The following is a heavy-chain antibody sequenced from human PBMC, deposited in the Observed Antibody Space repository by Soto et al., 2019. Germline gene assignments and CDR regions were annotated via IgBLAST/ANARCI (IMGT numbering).Heavy chain of an antibody. V-gene: IGHV3-23*01. J-gene: IGHJ6*02. D-gene: IGHD1-7*01. CDR2: ISGSGGST. CDR3: AKGTGTTWGYYYYGMDV. Sequence: GGSLRLSCAASGFTFSSYAMSWVRQAPGKGLEWVSAISGSGGSTYYADSVKGRFTISRDNSKNTLYLQMNSLRAEDTAVYYCAKGTGTTWGYYYYGMDVWGQGTTVTVSS. CDR1: GFTFSSYA.